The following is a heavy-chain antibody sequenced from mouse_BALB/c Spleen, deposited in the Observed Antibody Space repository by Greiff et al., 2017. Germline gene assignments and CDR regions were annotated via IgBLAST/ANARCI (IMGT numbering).Heavy chain of an antibody. J-gene: IGHJ4*01. D-gene: IGHD2-14*01. CDR1: GFTFSSYA. V-gene: IGHV5-6-5*01. CDR3: ARGHYRYDDEGGHAMDY. CDR2: ISSGGST. Sequence: EVKLEESGGGLVKPGGSLKLSCAASGFTFSSYAMSWVRQTPEKRLEWVASISSGGSTYYPDSVKGRFTISRDNARNILYLQMSSLRSEDTAMYYCARGHYRYDDEGGHAMDYWGQGTSVTVSS.